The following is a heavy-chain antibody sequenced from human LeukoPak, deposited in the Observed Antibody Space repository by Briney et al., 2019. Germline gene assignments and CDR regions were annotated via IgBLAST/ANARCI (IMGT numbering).Heavy chain of an antibody. J-gene: IGHJ4*02. CDR3: ARDAADILTGWIDY. CDR1: GFTFSNFR. Sequence: SGGSLRLSCAASGFTFSNFRMNWVRQAPGKGLEWVSSISSSSSYINYADSVKGRFTISRDNAKNSLDLQMNSLRAEDTAVYYCARDAADILTGWIDYWGQGTLVTVSS. D-gene: IGHD3-9*01. CDR2: ISSSSSYI. V-gene: IGHV3-21*01.